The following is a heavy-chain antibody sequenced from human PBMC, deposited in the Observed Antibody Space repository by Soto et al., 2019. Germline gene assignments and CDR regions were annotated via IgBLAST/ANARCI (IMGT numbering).Heavy chain of an antibody. D-gene: IGHD2-15*01. J-gene: IGHJ6*02. CDR2: IYYSGST. CDR1: GGSISSGGYY. Sequence: TLSLTCTVSGGSISSGGYYWSWIRQHPGKGLEWIGYIYYSGSTYYNPSLKSRVTISVDTSKNQFSLKLSSVTAADTAVYYCARDVWDDIVPGGMDVCGQGTTVTVSS. CDR3: ARDVWDDIVPGGMDV. V-gene: IGHV4-31*03.